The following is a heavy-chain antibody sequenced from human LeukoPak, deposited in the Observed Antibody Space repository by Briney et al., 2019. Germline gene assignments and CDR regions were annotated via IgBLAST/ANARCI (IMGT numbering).Heavy chain of an antibody. CDR2: IYYSGST. CDR3: ASRYGSGRERPFDI. J-gene: IGHJ3*02. CDR1: GGSISSGDYF. Sequence: SQTLSLTCTVSGGSISSGDYFWSWIRQPPGKGLEWFGYIYYSGSTYYNPSLKSRVTISVDTSKNQFSLKLSSVTAADTAVYYCASRYGSGRERPFDIWGQGTMVTVSS. V-gene: IGHV4-30-4*01. D-gene: IGHD3-10*01.